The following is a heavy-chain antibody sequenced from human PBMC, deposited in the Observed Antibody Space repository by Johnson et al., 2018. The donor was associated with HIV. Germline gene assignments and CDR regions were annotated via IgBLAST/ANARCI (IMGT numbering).Heavy chain of an antibody. CDR1: GFTFSNYA. V-gene: IGHV3-30*04. D-gene: IGHD4-17*01. CDR3: AKDNSYGDLRDAFDI. J-gene: IGHJ3*02. Sequence: QVQLVESGGGVVQPGRSLRLSCAASGFTFSNYAMHWVRQAPGKGLEWVAVISYDGSNKYYADSVKGRFTISRDNSKNTLYLQMNSLRAEDTAGYYCAKDNSYGDLRDAFDIWGQGTMVTVSS. CDR2: ISYDGSNK.